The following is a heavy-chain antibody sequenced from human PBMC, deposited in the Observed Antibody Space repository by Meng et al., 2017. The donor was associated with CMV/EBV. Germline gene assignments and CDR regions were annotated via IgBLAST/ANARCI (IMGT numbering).Heavy chain of an antibody. CDR2: INHSGST. CDR1: GGSFSDYY. J-gene: IGHJ6*02. Sequence: SETLSLTCAVYGGSFSDYYWSWIRQPPGKGLEWIGEINHSGSTNYNPSLKSRVTISVDTSKNQFSLKLSSVTAADTAVYYCASRKWVTVTLYYYYGMDVWGQGTTVTVSS. D-gene: IGHD4-23*01. V-gene: IGHV4-34*01. CDR3: ASRKWVTVTLYYYYGMDV.